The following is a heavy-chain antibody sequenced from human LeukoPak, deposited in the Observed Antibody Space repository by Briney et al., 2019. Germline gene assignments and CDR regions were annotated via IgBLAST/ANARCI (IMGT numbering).Heavy chain of an antibody. V-gene: IGHV1-69*05. CDR2: IIPIFGTA. D-gene: IGHD2-2*01. J-gene: IGHJ6*03. CDR1: GGTFIIYA. CDR3: AKGILGYCSSTSCRHYYYYMDV. Sequence: SVTVSFTASGGTFIIYAISWVRQAPGQGLGWMGGIIPIFGTANYAQKFQGRVTITTDESTSTAYMELSSLRSEDTAVYYCAKGILGYCSSTSCRHYYYYMDVWGKGTTVTVSS.